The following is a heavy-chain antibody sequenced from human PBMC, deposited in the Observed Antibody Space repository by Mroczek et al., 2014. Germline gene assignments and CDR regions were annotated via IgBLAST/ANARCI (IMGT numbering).Heavy chain of an antibody. CDR3: ARDAFYYGSGSYSEDYFDY. D-gene: IGHD3-10*01. V-gene: IGHV4-4*07. CDR1: GGSISSYY. J-gene: IGHJ4*02. CDR2: IYTSGST. Sequence: QVQLQESGPGLVKPSETLSLTCTVSGGSISSYYWSWIRQPAGKGLEWIGRIYTSGSTNYNPSLKSRVTMSVDTSKNQFSLKLSSVTAADTAVYYCARDAFYYGSGSYSEDYFDYWGQGTLVTVSS.